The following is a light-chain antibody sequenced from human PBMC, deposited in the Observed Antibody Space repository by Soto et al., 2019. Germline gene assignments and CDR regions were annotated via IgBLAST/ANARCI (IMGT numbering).Light chain of an antibody. CDR1: QSISSS. Sequence: DIQMTQSPSSLSASVGDSVTITCRASQSISSSLNWYQQKPGKAPRLLIYAASTLQSGAPSGFSGSGSGTDFALTISSLQPENFATYYCQQTFTTPHTFGQGTKLEIK. J-gene: IGKJ2*01. V-gene: IGKV1-39*01. CDR2: AAS. CDR3: QQTFTTPHT.